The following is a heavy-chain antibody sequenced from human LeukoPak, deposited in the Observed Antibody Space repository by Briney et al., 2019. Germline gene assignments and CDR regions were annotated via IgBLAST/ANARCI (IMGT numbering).Heavy chain of an antibody. J-gene: IGHJ6*02. CDR2: TYYRFKWTT. CDR3: TRQRSTSTEYYGLDV. Sequence: SQTLSLTCAISGDTVSSNTAAWNWIRQSPSRGLEWLGRTYYRFKWTTDYAVSVQNRITIKPDTSTNQFSLQLRSATPEDTAVYYCTRQRSTSTEYYGLDVWGQGTTVTVSS. V-gene: IGHV6-1*01. CDR1: GDTVSSNTAA. D-gene: IGHD6-6*01.